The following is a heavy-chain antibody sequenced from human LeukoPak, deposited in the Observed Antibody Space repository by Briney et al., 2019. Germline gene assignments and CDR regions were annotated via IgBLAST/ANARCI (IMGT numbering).Heavy chain of an antibody. CDR3: ARENDRYGRIDY. Sequence: SETLSLTCTVSGGSISSYYWSWVRQPPGKGLEWIGYVSYSGSTDYNPSLKSRVIISIDTSKNQFSLRLSSVTAADTAVYYCARENDRYGRIDYWGQGTQVTVSS. CDR1: GGSISSYY. V-gene: IGHV4-59*01. CDR2: VSYSGST. D-gene: IGHD5-18*01. J-gene: IGHJ4*02.